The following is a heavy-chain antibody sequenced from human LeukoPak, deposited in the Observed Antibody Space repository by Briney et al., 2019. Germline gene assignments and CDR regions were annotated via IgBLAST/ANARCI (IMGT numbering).Heavy chain of an antibody. CDR2: IYYSGSA. V-gene: IGHV4-39*01. J-gene: IGHJ4*02. D-gene: IGHD5-12*01. Sequence: SETLSLTCTVSGVSISSSNYYWGWIRQPPGKGLEWIGSIYYSGSAYYNPSLRSRVTMSVDTSNNQFSLKLSSVTAADTAVYYCARRGLRSDYWGQGTLVTVSS. CDR3: ARRGLRSDY. CDR1: GVSISSSNYY.